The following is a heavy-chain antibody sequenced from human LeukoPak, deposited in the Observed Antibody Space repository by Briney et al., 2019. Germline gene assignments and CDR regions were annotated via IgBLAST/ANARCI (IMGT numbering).Heavy chain of an antibody. V-gene: IGHV3-23*01. CDR3: AKSGRYYDSGGYYYYDY. J-gene: IGHJ4*02. D-gene: IGHD3-22*01. Sequence: GGSLRLSCVASGFTFSSYAMSWVRQAPGQGLEWVSSIRGSDHNTYYADTVKGRFTISRDNSKNTLSLQVNSLRAEDTAVYYCAKSGRYYDSGGYYYYDYWGQGTLVTVSS. CDR2: IRGSDHNT. CDR1: GFTFSSYA.